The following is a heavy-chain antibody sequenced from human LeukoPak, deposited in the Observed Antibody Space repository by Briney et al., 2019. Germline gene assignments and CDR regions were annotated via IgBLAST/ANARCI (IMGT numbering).Heavy chain of an antibody. CDR2: ISGSSSTI. CDR3: ARDQVYAFDI. CDR1: GFTFSSYS. D-gene: IGHD5/OR15-5a*01. J-gene: IGHJ3*02. Sequence: GSLRLSCAASGFTFSSYSMNWVRQAPGKGLEWVSYISGSSSTISYADSVEGRFTISRDNAKNSLYLQMNSLRAEDTAVYYCARDQVYAFDIWGXGTMVTVSS. V-gene: IGHV3-48*04.